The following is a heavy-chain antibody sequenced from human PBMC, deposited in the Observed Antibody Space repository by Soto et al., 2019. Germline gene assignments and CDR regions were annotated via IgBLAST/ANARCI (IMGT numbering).Heavy chain of an antibody. CDR3: ARNVQSSYGMDV. CDR2: FYHSGTT. Sequence: QVQLQESGPGLVEPSGTLSLTCAVSGGSISSNNWWSWVRQSSAKGLEWIGEFYHSGTTHYNPSLSSRATISVDKSKDQFSLKLSSVTAADTAIYYCARNVQSSYGMDVWGQGTTVTVSS. D-gene: IGHD4-4*01. CDR1: GGSISSNNW. V-gene: IGHV4-4*02. J-gene: IGHJ6*02.